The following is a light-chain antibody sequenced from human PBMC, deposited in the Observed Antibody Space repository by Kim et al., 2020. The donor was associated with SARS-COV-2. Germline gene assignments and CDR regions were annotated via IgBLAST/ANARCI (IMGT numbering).Light chain of an antibody. V-gene: IGLV1-47*01. Sequence: QPVLTQPPSASGTPGQRVTITCSGSSSNIGPNYVYWYQHFPGTAPKLLIFRNYQRPSGVPDRFSGSKSGTSASLAIIGLRSEDEADYHCAAWDDSLSGWVFGGGTKVTVL. CDR2: RNY. J-gene: IGLJ3*02. CDR3: AAWDDSLSGWV. CDR1: SSNIGPNY.